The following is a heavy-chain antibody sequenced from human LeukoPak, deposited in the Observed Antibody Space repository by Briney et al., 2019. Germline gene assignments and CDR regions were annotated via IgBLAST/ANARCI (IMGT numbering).Heavy chain of an antibody. CDR1: GASVSAYY. D-gene: IGHD3-3*02. V-gene: IGHV4-59*02. CDR3: VQVRLAGLFDP. J-gene: IGHJ5*02. Sequence: SETLSLTCTVSGASVSAYYWTWIRQPPGKRLEWLGYIHYSGSTNYNPSLNSRVTMSLDASKNQFSLKLSSVSAADTAVYYCVQVRLAGLFDPWGQGTLVTVSS. CDR2: IHYSGST.